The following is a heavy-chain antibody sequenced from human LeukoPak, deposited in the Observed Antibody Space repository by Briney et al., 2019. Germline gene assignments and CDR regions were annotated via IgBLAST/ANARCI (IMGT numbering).Heavy chain of an antibody. CDR1: GFTFGSHA. V-gene: IGHV3-23*01. CDR3: AKDGVAGSNRYYYYYMDV. Sequence: GGSLRLSCEASGFTFGSHAMYWVRQAPGKGLEWVAGIFGSGGSPHYADPVKGRFTISRDNSRNTVYLQINSLRAEDTAVYYCAKDGVAGSNRYYYYYMDVWGKGTTVTVSS. J-gene: IGHJ6*03. CDR2: IFGSGGSP. D-gene: IGHD6-19*01.